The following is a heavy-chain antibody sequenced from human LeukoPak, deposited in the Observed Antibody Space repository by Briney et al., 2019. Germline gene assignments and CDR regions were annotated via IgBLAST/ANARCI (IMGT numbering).Heavy chain of an antibody. D-gene: IGHD1-1*01. CDR2: IYPGDSDT. CDR3: ARWATGSSGFDY. CDR1: GYSFSTCW. V-gene: IGHV5-51*01. J-gene: IGHJ4*02. Sequence: GESLKISCKGFGYSFSTCWIGWVRQMPGKGLEWMGVIYPGDSDTIYSPSFRDQVTMSADRSISTAYLQWGGLKASDTAIYYCARWATGSSGFDYWGQGSLVTVSS.